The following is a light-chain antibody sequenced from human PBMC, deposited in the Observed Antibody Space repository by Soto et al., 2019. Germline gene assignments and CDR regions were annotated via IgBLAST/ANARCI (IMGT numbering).Light chain of an antibody. V-gene: IGKV3-20*01. Sequence: EIVMTQSPATLSVYPGERATLSCRASQTITSSLAWYQQKPGQAPRLLIYGASNRATGIPDRFSGSGSGTDFTLTISRLEPEDFAVYYCQQYGSSGTFGQGTKVDIK. CDR1: QTITSS. CDR3: QQYGSSGT. J-gene: IGKJ1*01. CDR2: GAS.